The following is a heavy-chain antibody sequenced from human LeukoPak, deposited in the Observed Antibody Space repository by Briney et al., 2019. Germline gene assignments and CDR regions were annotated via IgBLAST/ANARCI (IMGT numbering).Heavy chain of an antibody. V-gene: IGHV3-7*01. CDR3: ARESGSVTSEVDSDY. CDR1: GFTFSSYW. D-gene: IGHD4-17*01. Sequence: PGGSLRLSCAASGFTFSSYWMSWVRQAPGKGLEWVATIRQDGSQKYYVDSVKGRFTISRDNAKNSLYLQMNSLRAEDTAVYYCARESGSVTSEVDSDYWGEGTPVTVSS. J-gene: IGHJ4*02. CDR2: IRQDGSQK.